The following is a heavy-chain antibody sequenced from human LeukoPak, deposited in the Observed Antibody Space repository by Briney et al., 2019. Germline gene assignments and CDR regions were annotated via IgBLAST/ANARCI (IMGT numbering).Heavy chain of an antibody. V-gene: IGHV4-59*08. D-gene: IGHD2-21*01. CDR3: ARVVVSGTTFYGMDV. CDR1: GGSISSYY. CDR2: IYYSGST. J-gene: IGHJ6*02. Sequence: SETLSLTCTVPGGSISSYYWSWIRQPPGKGLEWIGYIYYSGSTNYNPSLKSRVTISVDTSKNQFSLKLGSVTAADTAVYYCARVVVSGTTFYGMDVWGQGTTVTVSS.